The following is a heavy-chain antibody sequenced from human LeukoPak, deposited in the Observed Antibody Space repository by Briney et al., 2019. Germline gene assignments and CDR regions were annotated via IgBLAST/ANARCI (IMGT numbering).Heavy chain of an antibody. Sequence: SETLSLTCTVSGGSISSYYWGWIRQPPGKGLEWIGSIYDSGSTYYNPSLKSRVTIPVDTSKNQFSLKLSSVTAADTAVYYCARRRTTVVTPDYAFDIWGQGTMVTVSS. J-gene: IGHJ3*02. CDR1: GGSISSYY. CDR3: ARRRTTVVTPDYAFDI. CDR2: IYDSGST. D-gene: IGHD4-23*01. V-gene: IGHV4-38-2*02.